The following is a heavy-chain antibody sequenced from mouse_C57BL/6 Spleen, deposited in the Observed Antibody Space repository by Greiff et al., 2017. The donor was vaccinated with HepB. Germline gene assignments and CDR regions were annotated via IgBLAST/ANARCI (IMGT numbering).Heavy chain of an antibody. CDR2: INPYNGGT. V-gene: IGHV1-19*01. J-gene: IGHJ4*01. CDR1: GYTFTDYY. CDR3: ARPFTTVVAMAMDY. Sequence: EVQLQQSGPVLVKPGASVKMSCKASGYTFTDYYMNWVKQSHGKSLEWIGVINPYNGGTSYNQKFKGKATLTVDKASSTAYIELNSLTSKYSAVYYCARPFTTVVAMAMDYWGQGTSVTVSS. D-gene: IGHD1-1*01.